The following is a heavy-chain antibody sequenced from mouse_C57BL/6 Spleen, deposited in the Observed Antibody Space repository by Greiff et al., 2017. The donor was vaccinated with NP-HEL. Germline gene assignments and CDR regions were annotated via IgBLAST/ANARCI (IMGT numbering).Heavy chain of an antibody. CDR1: GYSFTGYY. Sequence: EVQLQQSGPELVKPGASVKISCKASGYSFTGYYMNWVKQSPEKSLEWIGEINPSTGGTTYNQKFKAKATLTVDKSSSTAYIQLKSLTSEDSAVYYCARKYYGSRGEYCYFDVWGTGTTVTVSS. V-gene: IGHV1-42*01. J-gene: IGHJ1*03. D-gene: IGHD1-1*01. CDR3: ARKYYGSRGEYCYFDV. CDR2: INPSTGGT.